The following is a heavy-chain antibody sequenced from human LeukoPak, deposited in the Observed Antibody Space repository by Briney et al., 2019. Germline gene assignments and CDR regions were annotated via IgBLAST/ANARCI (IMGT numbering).Heavy chain of an antibody. CDR2: INSSSSYI. D-gene: IGHD2-21*02. J-gene: IGHJ4*02. V-gene: IGHV3-21*01. Sequence: GVPLRLSCAPSVYPFSSQRMNGLPQAPGKALEWVSSINSSSSYIYYADSVKGRFTISRDNAKNSLYLQMNSLRAEDTAVYYCANTPRYCGGDCSPGARDYWGQGTLVTVSS. CDR3: ANTPRYCGGDCSPGARDY. CDR1: VYPFSSQR.